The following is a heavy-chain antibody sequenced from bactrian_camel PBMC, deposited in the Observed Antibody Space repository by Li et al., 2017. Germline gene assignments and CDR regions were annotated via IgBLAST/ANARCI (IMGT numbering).Heavy chain of an antibody. Sequence: DVQLVESGGCSVKPGQSLRLTCTFSETRYCMGWFRQPPGKDREGVAAIMILGATTYYADSVKGRFTISQDNAKTTMFLQMNDLKPEDTAMYLCAAGTNAYGVGTCQYDYWGRGTQ. V-gene: IGHV3S31*01. CDR1: ETRYC. D-gene: IGHD1*01. CDR2: IMILGATT. J-gene: IGHJ4*01. CDR3: AAGTNAYGVGTCQYDY.